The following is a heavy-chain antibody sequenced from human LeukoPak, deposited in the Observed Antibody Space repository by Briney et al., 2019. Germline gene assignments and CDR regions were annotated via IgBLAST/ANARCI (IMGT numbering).Heavy chain of an antibody. CDR1: GDSVSSNSAA. CDR2: TYYRSKWYN. Sequence: SQTLSLTCAISGDSVSSNSAAWNWIRQSPSRGLEWLGRTYYRSKWYNDYAVSVKSRITINPDTSKNQFSLQLNSVTPEDTAVYYCARDYYDILTGYYSEFDYWGQGTLVTVSS. V-gene: IGHV6-1*01. CDR3: ARDYYDILTGYYSEFDY. J-gene: IGHJ4*02. D-gene: IGHD3-9*01.